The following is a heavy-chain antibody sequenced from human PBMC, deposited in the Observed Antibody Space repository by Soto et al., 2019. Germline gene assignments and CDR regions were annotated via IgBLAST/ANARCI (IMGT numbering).Heavy chain of an antibody. D-gene: IGHD3-22*01. CDR2: IYADGRT. V-gene: IGHV3-66*01. CDR3: SRDPSDSRTSDY. Sequence: EVQLVESGEAWFQLGGSLSLSVEVSGFPVSTNSFSWVRQAPGRGLEWASVIYADGRTFYADSVKGRFTISRDNSKNTLYLEMISLRVEDTAVYYCSRDPSDSRTSDYWGQGTLVTVSS. J-gene: IGHJ4*02. CDR1: GFPVSTNS.